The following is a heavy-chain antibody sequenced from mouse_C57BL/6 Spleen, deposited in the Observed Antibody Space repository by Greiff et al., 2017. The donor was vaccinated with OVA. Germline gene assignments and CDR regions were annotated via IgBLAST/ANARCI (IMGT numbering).Heavy chain of an antibody. Sequence: EVQLQQSGAELVRPGASVKLSCTASGFNIKDYYMHWVKQRPEQGLEWIGRIDPEDGDTEYAPKFQGKATMTADTSSNTAYLQLSSLTSEDTAVYYCTTWDTTVVATDYWGQGTTLTVSS. CDR3: TTWDTTVVATDY. CDR1: GFNIKDYY. J-gene: IGHJ2*01. V-gene: IGHV14-1*01. CDR2: IDPEDGDT. D-gene: IGHD1-1*01.